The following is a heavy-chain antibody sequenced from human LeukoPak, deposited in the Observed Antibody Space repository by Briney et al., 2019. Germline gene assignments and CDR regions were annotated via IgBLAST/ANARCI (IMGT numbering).Heavy chain of an antibody. D-gene: IGHD3-16*02. CDR3: ARRSGYDYVWGSYRHGGPFDY. CDR2: INYSGST. Sequence: SETLSLTCAVYGGSFSGYYWSWIRQPPGKGLEWIGEINYSGSTNYNPSLKSRVTISVDTSKNQFSLKLSSVTAADTAVYYCARRSGYDYVWGSYRHGGPFDYWGQGTLVTVSS. J-gene: IGHJ4*02. V-gene: IGHV4-34*01. CDR1: GGSFSGYY.